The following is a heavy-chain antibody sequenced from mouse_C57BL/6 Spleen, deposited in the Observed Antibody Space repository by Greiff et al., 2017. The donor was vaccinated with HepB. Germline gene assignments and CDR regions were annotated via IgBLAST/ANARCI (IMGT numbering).Heavy chain of an antibody. CDR1: GYTFTGYW. V-gene: IGHV1-9*01. CDR3: ARVRGPITTVVDAWFAY. CDR2: ILPGSGST. Sequence: QVQLQQSGAELMKPGASVKLSCKATGYTFTGYWIEWVKQRPGHGLEWIGEILPGSGSTNYNEKFKGKATFTADTSSNTAYMQLSSLTTEDSAIYYGARVRGPITTVVDAWFAYWGQGTLVTVSA. J-gene: IGHJ3*01. D-gene: IGHD1-1*01.